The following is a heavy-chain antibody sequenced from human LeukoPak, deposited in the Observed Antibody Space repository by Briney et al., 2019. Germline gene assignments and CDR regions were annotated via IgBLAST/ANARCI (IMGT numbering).Heavy chain of an antibody. CDR1: GGSISSYY. CDR2: IYYSGST. Sequence: PSETLSLTCTVSGGSISSYYWSWIRQPPGKGLEWIGYIYYSGSTNYNPSLKSRVTISVDTSKNQFSLKLSSVTAADTAVYYCAKPIRGYNYYYGMYVWGQGTTVIVSS. D-gene: IGHD6-13*01. V-gene: IGHV4-59*08. CDR3: AKPIRGYNYYYGMYV. J-gene: IGHJ6*02.